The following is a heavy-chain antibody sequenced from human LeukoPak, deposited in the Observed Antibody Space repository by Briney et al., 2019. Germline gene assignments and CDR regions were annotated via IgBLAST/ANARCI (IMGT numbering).Heavy chain of an antibody. Sequence: PSETLSLTCTVSGDSISFYYWSWVRQAPGKGLEWVSAISGSGGSTYYADSVKGRFTISRDNAKNSLYLQMNSLRAEDTALYYCAREGKTSDYYYYYMDVWGKGTTVTVSS. CDR3: AREGKTSDYYYYYMDV. CDR1: GDSISFYY. J-gene: IGHJ6*03. V-gene: IGHV3-11*01. D-gene: IGHD4-23*01. CDR2: ISGSGGST.